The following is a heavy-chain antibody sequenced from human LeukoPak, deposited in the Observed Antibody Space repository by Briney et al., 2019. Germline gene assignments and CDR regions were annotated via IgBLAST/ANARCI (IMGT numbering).Heavy chain of an antibody. CDR2: ISSSSSTI. D-gene: IGHD3-22*01. J-gene: IGHJ3*02. CDR1: EFTFSSYS. V-gene: IGHV3-48*02. Sequence: PGGSLRLSCAASEFTFSSYSMNWVRQAPGKGVEWVSYISSSSSTIYYADSVKGRFTISRDNAKNSLYLQMNSLRDEDTAVYYCARDQTPHYYDSSGYYRNDAFDIWGQGTMVTVSS. CDR3: ARDQTPHYYDSSGYYRNDAFDI.